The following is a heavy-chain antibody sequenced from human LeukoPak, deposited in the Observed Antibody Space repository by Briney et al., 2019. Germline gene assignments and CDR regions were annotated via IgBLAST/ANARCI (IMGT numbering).Heavy chain of an antibody. CDR3: ASGGFSDY. CDR1: GGSISSGSYY. Sequence: PSQTLSLTCTVSGGSISSGSYYWSWIRQPAGKGLEWIGRIYTSGSTNYNPSLKSRVTISVDTSKNQFSLKLSSVTAADTAVYYCASGGFSDYWGQGTLVTVSS. J-gene: IGHJ4*02. V-gene: IGHV4-61*02. CDR2: IYTSGST. D-gene: IGHD2-15*01.